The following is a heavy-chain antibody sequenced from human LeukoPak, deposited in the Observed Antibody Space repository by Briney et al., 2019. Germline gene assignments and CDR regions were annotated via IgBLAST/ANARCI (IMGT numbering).Heavy chain of an antibody. D-gene: IGHD5-24*01. CDR3: ARMATSSPYYFDY. CDR1: GGTFSSYA. Sequence: SVKVSCKASGGTFSSYAISWVRQDPGQGLEWMGGIIPIFGTANYAQKFQGRVTITADESTSTAYMELSSLRSEDTAVYYCARMATSSPYYFDYWGQGTLVTVSS. V-gene: IGHV1-69*13. J-gene: IGHJ4*02. CDR2: IIPIFGTA.